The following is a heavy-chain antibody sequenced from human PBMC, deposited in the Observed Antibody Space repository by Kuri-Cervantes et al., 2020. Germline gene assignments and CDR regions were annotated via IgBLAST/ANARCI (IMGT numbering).Heavy chain of an antibody. D-gene: IGHD2-15*01. V-gene: IGHV4-39*01. J-gene: IGHJ4*02. CDR2: IYYSGST. CDR1: GGSISSSSYY. Sequence: LRLSCTVSGGSISSSSYYWGWIRQPPGKGLEWIGSIYYSGSTYYNPSLKSRVTISVDTSKNQLSLKLSSVTAADTAVYYCASGYCSGGSCSFDYWGQGTLVTVSS. CDR3: ASGYCSGGSCSFDY.